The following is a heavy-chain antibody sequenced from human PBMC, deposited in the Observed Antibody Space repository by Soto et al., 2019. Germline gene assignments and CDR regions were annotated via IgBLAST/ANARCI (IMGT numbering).Heavy chain of an antibody. CDR3: AKGDSSGALDYYYYMDV. Sequence: QVQLVEPGGGVVQPGRSLRLSCAASGFTFSSYGMHWVRQAPGKGLEWVAVISYDGSNKYYADSVKGRFTISRDNSKNTLYLQMNSLRAEDTAVYYCAKGDSSGALDYYYYMDVWGKGTTVTVSS. V-gene: IGHV3-30*18. J-gene: IGHJ6*03. CDR2: ISYDGSNK. D-gene: IGHD6-6*01. CDR1: GFTFSSYG.